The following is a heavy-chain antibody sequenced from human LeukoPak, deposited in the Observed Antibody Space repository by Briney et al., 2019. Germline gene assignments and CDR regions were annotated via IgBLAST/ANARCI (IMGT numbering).Heavy chain of an antibody. D-gene: IGHD1-26*01. CDR3: ANGLAASGNFLLRDYYYFIDV. V-gene: IGHV3-23*01. CDR2: IXXNGAAT. J-gene: IGHJ6*03. CDR1: GFTFNNYA. Sequence: PGGSLRLSCVASGFTFNNYAMHWVRQAPGKGLEWVSTIXXNGAATYYADSFKGRFLISRDDSKSTVYLRMNKLRVEDSGLYYCANGLAASGNFLLRDYYYFIDVWGKGTTVIVS.